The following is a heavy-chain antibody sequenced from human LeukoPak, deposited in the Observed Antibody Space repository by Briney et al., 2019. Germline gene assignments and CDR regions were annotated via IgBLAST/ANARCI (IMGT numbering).Heavy chain of an antibody. J-gene: IGHJ6*03. CDR1: GYTFTSYD. CDR2: MNPNSGNT. D-gene: IGHD2-2*01. CDR3: ARGALYCSSTSCYSYYYYMDV. Sequence: ASVKVSCKASGYTFTSYDINWVRQATGQGLEWMGWMNPNSGNTGYAQKFQGRVTMTRNTSISTAYMELSRLRSDDTAVYYCARGALYCSSTSCYSYYYYMDVWGKGTTVTVSS. V-gene: IGHV1-8*01.